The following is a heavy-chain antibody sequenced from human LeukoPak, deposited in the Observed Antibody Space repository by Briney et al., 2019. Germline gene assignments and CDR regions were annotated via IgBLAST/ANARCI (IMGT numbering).Heavy chain of an antibody. CDR3: ARGYYDYVWGSYRYPNWFDP. J-gene: IGHJ5*02. CDR1: GYSISSGYY. D-gene: IGHD3-16*02. Sequence: PSETLSLTCAVSGYSISSGYYWSWIRQPPGKGLEWIGYIYYSGSTNYNPSLKSRVTISVDTSKNQFSLKLSSVTAADTAVYYCARGYYDYVWGSYRYPNWFDPWGQGTLVTVSS. CDR2: IYYSGST. V-gene: IGHV4-61*01.